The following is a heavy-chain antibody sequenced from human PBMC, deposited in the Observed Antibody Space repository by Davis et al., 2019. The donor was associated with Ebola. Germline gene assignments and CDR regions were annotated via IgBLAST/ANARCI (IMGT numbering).Heavy chain of an antibody. Sequence: SETLSLTCTVSGGSISSYYWSWIRQPPGKGLEWIGYIYYSGSTNYNPSLKSRVTISVDTSKEQFSLKLTSVTAADTAVYYCARWYSGRYTYHYGMDVWGQGTTVTVSS. J-gene: IGHJ6*02. CDR3: ARWYSGRYTYHYGMDV. V-gene: IGHV4-59*12. CDR2: IYYSGST. D-gene: IGHD1-26*01. CDR1: GGSISSYY.